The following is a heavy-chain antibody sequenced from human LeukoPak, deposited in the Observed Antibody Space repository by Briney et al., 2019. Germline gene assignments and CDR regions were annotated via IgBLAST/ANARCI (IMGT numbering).Heavy chain of an antibody. Sequence: GGSLRLSCAASGFTFSSSAMSWVRQAPGKGLEWVGRIKSKTDGGTTDYAAPVKGRFTISRDESENMIYLEMNSLKIEDTAVYYCTTPRGIPNWGQGTLVTVSS. CDR1: GFTFSSSA. D-gene: IGHD2-21*01. CDR3: TTPRGIPN. CDR2: IKSKTDGGTT. V-gene: IGHV3-15*01. J-gene: IGHJ4*02.